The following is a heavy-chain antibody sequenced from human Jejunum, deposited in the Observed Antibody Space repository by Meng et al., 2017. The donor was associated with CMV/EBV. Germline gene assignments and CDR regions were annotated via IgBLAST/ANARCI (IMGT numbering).Heavy chain of an antibody. D-gene: IGHD1-26*01. CDR1: YKVRNGGGG. V-gene: IGHV2-5*01. CDR2: KKWNDEK. Sequence: YKVRNGGGGEGRDRQNTGKEKEWHERKKWNDEKEKSKNKKRRIKITKDNSKNQVVLTMTNMDPVDTATYYCAHSGGGSYYGNHFDHWGQGTLVTVSS. CDR3: AHSGGGSYYGNHFDH. J-gene: IGHJ4*02.